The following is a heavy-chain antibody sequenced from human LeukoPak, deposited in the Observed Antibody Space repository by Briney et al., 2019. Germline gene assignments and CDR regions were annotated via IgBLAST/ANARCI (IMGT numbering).Heavy chain of an antibody. CDR2: ISAYNGNT. Sequence: ASVKVSCKASGYTFTSYGISWVRQAPGQGLEWMGWISAYNGNTNYAQKLQGRVTMTTDTSTSTAYMELRSLRSDDTAVYYCARGPPGYGILTGYYGITNFYYWGQGTLVTVSS. CDR3: ARGPPGYGILTGYYGITNFYY. V-gene: IGHV1-18*01. J-gene: IGHJ4*02. CDR1: GYTFTSYG. D-gene: IGHD3-9*01.